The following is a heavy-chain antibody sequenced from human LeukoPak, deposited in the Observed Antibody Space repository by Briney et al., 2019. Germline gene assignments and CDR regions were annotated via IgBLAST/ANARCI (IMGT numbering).Heavy chain of an antibody. CDR3: ARDPTMVRGPSPFVYFDY. D-gene: IGHD3-10*01. CDR1: GFTFSSYD. Sequence: GGSLRLSCAASGFTFSSYDMHWVRQAPGKGLVWVSRINSDGSSTSYADSVKGRFTISRDNAKNTLYLQMNSLRAEDTAVYYCARDPTMVRGPSPFVYFDYWGQGTLVTVSS. CDR2: INSDGSST. V-gene: IGHV3-74*01. J-gene: IGHJ4*02.